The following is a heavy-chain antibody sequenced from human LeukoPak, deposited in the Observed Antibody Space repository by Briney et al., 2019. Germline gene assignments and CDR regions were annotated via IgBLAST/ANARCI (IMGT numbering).Heavy chain of an antibody. J-gene: IGHJ4*02. V-gene: IGHV4-38-2*02. Sequence: SETLSLTCTVSGYSISSGYYWGWIRQPPGKGLEWIGEINHSGSTNYNPSLKSRVTISVDTSKNQFSLKLSSVTAADTAVYYCARLRGVRYFDWLPYYFDYWGQGTLVTVSS. D-gene: IGHD3-9*01. CDR2: INHSGST. CDR3: ARLRGVRYFDWLPYYFDY. CDR1: GYSISSGYY.